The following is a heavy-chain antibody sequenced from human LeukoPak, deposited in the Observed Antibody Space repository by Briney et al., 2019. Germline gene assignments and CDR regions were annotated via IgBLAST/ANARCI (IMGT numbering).Heavy chain of an antibody. J-gene: IGHJ4*02. Sequence: DPSETLSLTCTVSGGSISSYYWSWIRQPPGKGLEWIGSIYYSGSSFDNPALKSRVTISVDTSKNQFSLKLSSVTAADTAVYYCARHRSGWLQSSFDYWGQGTLVTVSS. CDR2: IYYSGSS. V-gene: IGHV4-39*01. CDR3: ARHRSGWLQSSFDY. D-gene: IGHD5-24*01. CDR1: GGSISSYY.